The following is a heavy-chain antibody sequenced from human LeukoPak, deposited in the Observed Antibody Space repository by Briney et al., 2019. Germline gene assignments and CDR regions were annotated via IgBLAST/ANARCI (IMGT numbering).Heavy chain of an antibody. Sequence: GGSLRLSCAASGFTFSTYVMNWVRQAPGKGLEWVSAIGGTDGTTFYADSVKGRFAISRDNSKNTLFLDMHTLRAEDTALYYCTKRVDDYWGQGTLVTVSS. J-gene: IGHJ4*02. CDR2: IGGTDGTT. CDR1: GFTFSTYV. D-gene: IGHD5-24*01. V-gene: IGHV3-23*01. CDR3: TKRVDDY.